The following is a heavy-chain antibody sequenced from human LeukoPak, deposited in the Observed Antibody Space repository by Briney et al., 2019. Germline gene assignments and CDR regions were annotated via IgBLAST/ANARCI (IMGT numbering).Heavy chain of an antibody. CDR1: GGSFSGYY. CDR3: ARAPQLSSIAARGYMDV. D-gene: IGHD6-6*01. V-gene: IGHV4-34*01. Sequence: PSETLSLTCAVYGGSFSGYYWSWIRQPPGKGLEWIGEINHSGSTNYNPSLKSRVTISVDTSKNQFSLKLSSVTAADTAVYYCARAPQLSSIAARGYMDVWGKGTTVTVSS. CDR2: INHSGST. J-gene: IGHJ6*03.